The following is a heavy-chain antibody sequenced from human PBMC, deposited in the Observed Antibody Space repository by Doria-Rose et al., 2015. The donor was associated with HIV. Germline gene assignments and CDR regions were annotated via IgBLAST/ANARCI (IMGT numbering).Heavy chain of an antibody. V-gene: IGHV4-4*09. J-gene: IGHJ6*03. CDR1: GDALRSYY. CDR2: IYSRGSA. Sequence: QVQLQESGPGLVKPSETLSLTCSVSGDALRSYYWSWIRQPPAKGLEWIGNIYSRGSANYNPSLKSRVTISIDTSKSQFSLNLNSVTAADTAVYYCARGTGNIQLWLDRLPASGLYYLDAWGKGTTVTVSS. D-gene: IGHD5-18*01. CDR3: ARGTGNIQLWLDRLPASGLYYLDA.